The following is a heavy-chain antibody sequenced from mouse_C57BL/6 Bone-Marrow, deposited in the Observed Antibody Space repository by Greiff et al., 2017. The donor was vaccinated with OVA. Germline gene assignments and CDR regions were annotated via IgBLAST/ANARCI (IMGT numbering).Heavy chain of an antibody. Sequence: DVKLVESGGALVKPGGSLKLSCAASGFTFSSYGMSWVRQTPDKRLEWVATISSGGSYTYYPDSVKGRFTISSDNAKNTLYLQMSSLKSEDTAMYYCARLKMAWFAYWGQGTLVTVSA. CDR3: ARLKMAWFAY. D-gene: IGHD2-3*01. CDR2: ISSGGSYT. J-gene: IGHJ3*01. V-gene: IGHV5-6*02. CDR1: GFTFSSYG.